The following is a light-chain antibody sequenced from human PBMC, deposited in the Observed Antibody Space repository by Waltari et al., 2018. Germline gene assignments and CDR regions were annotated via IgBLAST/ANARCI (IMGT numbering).Light chain of an antibody. J-gene: IGKJ2*01. Sequence: EIVLTQSPATLSLSPGDTATLSCRASQSVSSYLAWYQQKPGQPPRLLIYDASNRATGVPARFLGSGSGTDFTLTISSLEAEDFAVFYCQQRSNWTPHTFGQGARLEIK. CDR2: DAS. CDR3: QQRSNWTPHT. V-gene: IGKV3-11*01. CDR1: QSVSSY.